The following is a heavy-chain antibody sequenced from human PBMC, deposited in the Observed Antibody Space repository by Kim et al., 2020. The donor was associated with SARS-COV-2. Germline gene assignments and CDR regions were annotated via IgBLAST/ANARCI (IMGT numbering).Heavy chain of an antibody. D-gene: IGHD3-22*01. CDR1: GFTFSSYW. J-gene: IGHJ4*02. CDR2: IKQDGSEK. V-gene: IGHV3-7*01. CDR3: ARDAMIVVVTPKTNDY. Sequence: GGSLRLSCAASGFTFSSYWMSWVRQAPGKGLEWVANIKQDGSEKYYVDSVKGRFTISRDNAKNSLYLQMNSLRAEDTAVYYCARDAMIVVVTPKTNDYWGQGTLVTVSS.